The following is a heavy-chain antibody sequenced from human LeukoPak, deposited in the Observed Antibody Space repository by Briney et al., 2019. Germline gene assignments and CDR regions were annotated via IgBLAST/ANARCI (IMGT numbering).Heavy chain of an antibody. Sequence: SVKVSCKASGGTFSSYAISWVRQAPGQGLEWMGGIIPIFGTANYAQKFQGRVTITADESASTAYMELSSLRSEDTAVYYCARGRMAGTYVFDYWGQGTLVTVSS. D-gene: IGHD6-19*01. V-gene: IGHV1-69*13. CDR3: ARGRMAGTYVFDY. J-gene: IGHJ4*02. CDR1: GGTFSSYA. CDR2: IIPIFGTA.